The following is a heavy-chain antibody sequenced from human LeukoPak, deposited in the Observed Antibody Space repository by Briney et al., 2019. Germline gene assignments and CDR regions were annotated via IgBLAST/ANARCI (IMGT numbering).Heavy chain of an antibody. V-gene: IGHV3-43*01. CDR1: GFTFNDYT. D-gene: IGHD3-3*01. CDR3: AKGAHLLRDSMDV. Sequence: GGSLRLSCAASGFTFNDYTMHWVRQAPGKGLEWVSLISWDGGSTYYADSVKGRFTISRDNAKNSLYLQMNSLGAEDTALYYCAKGAHLLRDSMDVWGQGTTVTVSS. CDR2: ISWDGGST. J-gene: IGHJ6*02.